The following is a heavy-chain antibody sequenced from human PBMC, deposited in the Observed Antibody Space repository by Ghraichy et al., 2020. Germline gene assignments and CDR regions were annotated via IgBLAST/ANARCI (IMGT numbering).Heavy chain of an antibody. J-gene: IGHJ4*02. V-gene: IGHV5-51*01. CDR2: IYPGDSDT. Sequence: GGSLNISCQVSGYSFTTYWIGWVRQIPGKGLEWMGIIYPGDSDTRYSPSLQGQVTISADKSISAAYLQWSSLKASDTAIYYCAKLSAYGGYSGFIDSWGQGTLVTVSS. CDR1: GYSFTTYW. CDR3: AKLSAYGGYSGFIDS. D-gene: IGHD4-23*01.